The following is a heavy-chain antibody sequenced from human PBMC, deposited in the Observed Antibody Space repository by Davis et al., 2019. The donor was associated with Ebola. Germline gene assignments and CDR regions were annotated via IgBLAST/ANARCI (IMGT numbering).Heavy chain of an antibody. D-gene: IGHD1-7*01. CDR1: GFTFSTYA. CDR2: ISGSGGDP. CDR3: VRTTYGAPEY. V-gene: IGHV3-23*01. J-gene: IGHJ4*02. Sequence: GESLKISCAGSGFTFSTYAMTWVRQAPGKGLEWVSRISGSGGDPHYADSVKGRFTISRDNSKNTVYLQLNILRPEDTAVYYCVRTTYGAPEYWGQGTLVTVSS.